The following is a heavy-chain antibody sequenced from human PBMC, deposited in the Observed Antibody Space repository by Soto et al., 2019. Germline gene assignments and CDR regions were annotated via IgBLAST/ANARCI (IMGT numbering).Heavy chain of an antibody. CDR3: TTVLASMVRGVIIPYFDY. D-gene: IGHD3-10*01. CDR1: GFTFSNAW. J-gene: IGHJ4*02. CDR2: IKSKTDGGTT. Sequence: GGSLRLSCAASGFTFSNAWMSWVRQAPGKGLEWVGRIKSKTDGGTTDYAAPVKGRFTISRDDSKNTLYLQMNSLKTEYTAVYYCTTVLASMVRGVIIPYFDYWGQGTLVTVSS. V-gene: IGHV3-15*01.